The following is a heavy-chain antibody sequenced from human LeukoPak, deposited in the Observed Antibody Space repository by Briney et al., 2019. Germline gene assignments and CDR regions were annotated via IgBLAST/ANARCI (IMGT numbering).Heavy chain of an antibody. V-gene: IGHV1-18*01. D-gene: IGHD2-15*01. CDR2: INAYNGNT. J-gene: IGHJ4*02. CDR1: RYTFTSYG. CDR3: ARVGGGVVAAKIDY. Sequence: ASVKVPCNASRYTFTSYGISWVRQAPGQGVEWMGWINAYNGNTNYAQKLQGRVTMTTDTSTSTAYMEQRSLRSDDTAVYYCARVGGGVVAAKIDYWGQRTLVTVSS.